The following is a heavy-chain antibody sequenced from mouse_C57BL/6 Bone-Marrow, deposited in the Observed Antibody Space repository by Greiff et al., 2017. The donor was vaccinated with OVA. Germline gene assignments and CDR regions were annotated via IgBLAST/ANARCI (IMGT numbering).Heavy chain of an antibody. CDR1: GYSFTDYN. Sequence: EVQLVESGPELVKPGASVKISCKASGYSFTDYNMNWVKQSNGKSLEWIGVINPNYGTTSYNQKFKGKATLTVDQSSSTAYMQLNSLTSEDSAVYYCEGSSGYRAMDYWGQGTSVTVSS. V-gene: IGHV1-39*01. CDR3: EGSSGYRAMDY. J-gene: IGHJ4*01. D-gene: IGHD3-2*02. CDR2: INPNYGTT.